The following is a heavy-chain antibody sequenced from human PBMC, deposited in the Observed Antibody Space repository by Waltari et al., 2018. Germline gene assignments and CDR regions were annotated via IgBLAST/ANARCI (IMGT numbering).Heavy chain of an antibody. Sequence: QLQLQASGPGVVSVSETLSLTCSVSGGPIRSYYWSWLRKPPGKPLEWIGHVYYDGSTSYNPSLKRRVTMSVDMSTNQFSLRLTSVTAADTATYYCARSYLKFEPWGPGTLVTVSS. D-gene: IGHD3-10*01. CDR1: GGPIRSYY. V-gene: IGHV4-59*08. CDR3: ARSYLKFEP. J-gene: IGHJ5*02. CDR2: VYYDGST.